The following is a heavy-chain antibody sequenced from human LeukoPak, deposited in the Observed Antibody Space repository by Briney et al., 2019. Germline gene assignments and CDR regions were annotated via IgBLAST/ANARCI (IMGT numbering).Heavy chain of an antibody. D-gene: IGHD3-16*01. V-gene: IGHV3-23*01. CDR1: GFTFSIYA. CDR3: ARDESADSLGFHLYFDL. Sequence: GGSLRLSCAASGFTFSIYAMTWVRQAPGKGLEWVSGISASGGSTQYADSVKGRFTISRDNSKNMLYLQMNSLRAEDTAIYYCARDESADSLGFHLYFDLWGRGTLVTVSS. J-gene: IGHJ2*01. CDR2: ISASGGST.